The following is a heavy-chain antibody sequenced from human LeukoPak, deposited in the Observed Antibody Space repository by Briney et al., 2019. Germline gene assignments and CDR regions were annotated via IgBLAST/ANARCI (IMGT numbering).Heavy chain of an antibody. CDR2: IYHSGST. V-gene: IGHV4-59*01. Sequence: SETLSLTCTVSGASITTYYWTWIRQPPGKGLEWIGYIYHSGSTNYNPSLKSRVTISLDTSRNQFSLRLSSVTAADTAVYFCAREYSTSSEGDYFDYRGQGSLVTVSS. J-gene: IGHJ4*02. CDR1: GASITTYY. D-gene: IGHD6-6*01. CDR3: AREYSTSSEGDYFDY.